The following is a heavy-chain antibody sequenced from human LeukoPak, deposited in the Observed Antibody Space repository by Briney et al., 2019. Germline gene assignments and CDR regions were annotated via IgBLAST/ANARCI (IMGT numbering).Heavy chain of an antibody. J-gene: IGHJ4*02. CDR1: GGTFSGYY. CDR3: ARFGGSSSWPKLDY. Sequence: PSETLPLTCAVYGGTFSGYYWSWIRQPPGKGLEWIGEINHSGSTNYNPSLKSRVTISVDTSKNQFSLKLSSVTAADTAVYYCARFGGSSSWPKLDYWGQGTLVTVSS. D-gene: IGHD6-13*01. V-gene: IGHV4-34*01. CDR2: INHSGST.